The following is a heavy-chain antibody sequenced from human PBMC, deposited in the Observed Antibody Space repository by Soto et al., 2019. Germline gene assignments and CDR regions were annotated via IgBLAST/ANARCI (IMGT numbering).Heavy chain of an antibody. D-gene: IGHD1-1*01. CDR3: ARDRSTGTGYYYYYYMDV. CDR1: GFTVSSNY. Sequence: EVQLVESGGGLVQPGGSLRLSCAASGFTVSSNYMSWVRQAPGKGLEWVSVIYSGGSTYYADSVKGRFTISRDNSKNTLDLPMNSLSAEDTDVYYCARDRSTGTGYYYYYYMDVWGKGTPVTVSS. CDR2: IYSGGST. V-gene: IGHV3-66*01. J-gene: IGHJ6*03.